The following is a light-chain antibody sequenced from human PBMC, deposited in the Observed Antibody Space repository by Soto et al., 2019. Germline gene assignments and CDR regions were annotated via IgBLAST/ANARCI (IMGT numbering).Light chain of an antibody. CDR3: QQYNSCSGT. CDR2: DAS. V-gene: IGKV1-5*01. J-gene: IGKJ1*01. CDR1: QGISSW. Sequence: DIQMTQSPSTLSASVGDRVTITCRASQGISSWLAWYQQKPGKAPKLLLYDASSLESGVPSRFSGSGSGTEFTLTISSLQPDDFATYYCQQYNSCSGTFGQGTKVEIK.